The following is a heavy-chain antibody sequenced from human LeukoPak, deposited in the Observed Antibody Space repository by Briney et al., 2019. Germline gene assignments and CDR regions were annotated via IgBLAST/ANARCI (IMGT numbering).Heavy chain of an antibody. CDR2: ISRTGGA. CDR3: AKEGIHSGDY. J-gene: IGHJ4*02. V-gene: IGHV3-53*01. Sequence: GGSLRLSCAASGFTVSSNYMSWVRQSPGRGLECVSIISRTGGASYADSVKSRFTISRDNSMNTLYLQMKSLRAEDTAVYYCAKEGIHSGDYWGQGTLVTVSS. CDR1: GFTVSSNY. D-gene: IGHD6-25*01.